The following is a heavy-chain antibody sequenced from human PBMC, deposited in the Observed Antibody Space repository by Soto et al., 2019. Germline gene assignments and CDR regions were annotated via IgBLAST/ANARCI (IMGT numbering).Heavy chain of an antibody. CDR1: GFTFGDYA. CDR3: AKQEGHPVNLYHFDR. Sequence: EVQLLESGGGLIQPGGSLRLSCAASGFTFGDYALSWVRQAPGKGLEWVSTIFGGGNNQFSANSVNGRFRISRENSKNMLFLQMESLTVEDTDVYYCAKQEGHPVNLYHFDRWGQGTLVIVSS. J-gene: IGHJ4*02. V-gene: IGHV3-23*03. CDR2: IFGGGNNQ.